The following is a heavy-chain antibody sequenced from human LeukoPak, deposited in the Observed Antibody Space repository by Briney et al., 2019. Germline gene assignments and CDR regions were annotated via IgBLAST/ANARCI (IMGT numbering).Heavy chain of an antibody. CDR1: GFTFNKYW. CDR2: INGDGSTT. V-gene: IGHV3-74*01. D-gene: IGHD3-22*01. J-gene: IGHJ4*02. Sequence: GGSLRLSCAASGFTFNKYWMHWVRHAPGKGLVWVSRINGDGSTTSYADSVKGGFTISRDNAKNTLYLQMSSLRAEDTAVYYCATGNYYDSRGYYTFGHWGQGTLVTVSS. CDR3: ATGNYYDSRGYYTFGH.